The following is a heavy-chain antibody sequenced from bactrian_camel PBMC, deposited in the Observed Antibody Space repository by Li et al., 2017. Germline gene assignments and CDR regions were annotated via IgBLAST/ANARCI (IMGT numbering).Heavy chain of an antibody. V-gene: IGHV3S9*01. CDR3: KTGVGTLSCLGL. CDR1: GLTFSTYC. J-gene: IGHJ4*01. D-gene: IGHD1*01. Sequence: VQLVESGGGSVQAGGSLNLSCTTSGLTFSTYCVGWFRQRPGKEREGVAGIEADGYTTYTHSVKGRFTISKDKAEDTVYLQMNSLKPEDTAMYFCKTGVGTLSCLGLWGQGTQVTVS. CDR2: IEADGYT.